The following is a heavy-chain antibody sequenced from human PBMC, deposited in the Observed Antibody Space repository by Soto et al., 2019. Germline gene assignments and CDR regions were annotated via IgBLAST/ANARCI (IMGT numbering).Heavy chain of an antibody. D-gene: IGHD3-16*01. CDR3: ARVTFTPNWFDS. CDR1: GGSISSYY. J-gene: IGHJ5*01. Sequence: SETLSLTCTVSGGSISSYYWSWIRQPPGKGLEWIGYIYYSGSTNYNPSLKSRVTISVDTSKNQFSLKLSSVTAADSAVYFCARVTFTPNWFDSWGQGILVTVSS. CDR2: IYYSGST. V-gene: IGHV4-59*01.